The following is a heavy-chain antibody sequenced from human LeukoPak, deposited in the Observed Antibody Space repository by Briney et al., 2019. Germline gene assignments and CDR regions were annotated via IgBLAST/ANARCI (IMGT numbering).Heavy chain of an antibody. J-gene: IGHJ6*02. CDR2: IRSKAYGGTT. V-gene: IGHV3-49*04. D-gene: IGHD3-10*01. CDR3: TRDTYMVRGVINIPQYYYYYGMDV. CDR1: GFTFGDYA. Sequence: GGSLRLSCTASGFTFGDYAMSWVRQAPGKGLEWVGFIRSKAYGGTTEYAASVKGRFTISRDDSKSIAYLQMNSLKTEDTAVYYCTRDTYMVRGVINIPQYYYYYGMDVWGQGTTVTVSS.